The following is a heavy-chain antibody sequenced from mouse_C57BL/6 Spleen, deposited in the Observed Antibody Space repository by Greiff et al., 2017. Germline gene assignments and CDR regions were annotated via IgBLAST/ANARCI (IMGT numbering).Heavy chain of an antibody. CDR2: IDPETGGT. Sequence: QVQLQQSGAELVRPGASVTLSCKASGYTFTDYEMHWVKQTPVHGLAWIGAIDPETGGTAYNQKFKGKAILTADKSSSTAYMELRSLTSEDSAVYYCAREGYYYAMDYWGQGTSVTVSS. V-gene: IGHV1-15*01. CDR1: GYTFTDYE. CDR3: AREGYYYAMDY. J-gene: IGHJ4*01.